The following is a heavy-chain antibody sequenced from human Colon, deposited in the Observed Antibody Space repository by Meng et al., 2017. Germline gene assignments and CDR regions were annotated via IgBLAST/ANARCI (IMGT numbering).Heavy chain of an antibody. D-gene: IGHD3-10*01. J-gene: IGHJ4*02. CDR3: ARGELLWDY. CDR2: IRSTGAT. Sequence: QLQLQESGPGLVKPAETLSLTCTVSGDSISSDSHYWSWIRQPPGKGLEWIGFIRSTGATFYNPSLKSRVMMSVDTSRNQFPLKLNSMTAADTAVYYCARGELLWDYWGQGTLVTVSS. CDR1: GDSISSDSHY. V-gene: IGHV4-30-4*01.